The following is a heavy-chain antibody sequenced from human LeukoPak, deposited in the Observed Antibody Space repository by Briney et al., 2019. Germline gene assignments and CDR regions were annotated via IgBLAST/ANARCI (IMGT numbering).Heavy chain of an antibody. CDR3: ARGVTGTVPRFDP. Sequence: GGSLRLSCAASGFTFSNAWMSWVRQAPGKGLEWVGRIKSKTDGGTTDYAAPVKGRFTISRDDSKNTLYLQMNSLKTEDTAVYYCARGVTGTVPRFDPWGQGTLLTVSS. D-gene: IGHD1-20*01. CDR2: IKSKTDGGTT. V-gene: IGHV3-15*01. CDR1: GFTFSNAW. J-gene: IGHJ5*02.